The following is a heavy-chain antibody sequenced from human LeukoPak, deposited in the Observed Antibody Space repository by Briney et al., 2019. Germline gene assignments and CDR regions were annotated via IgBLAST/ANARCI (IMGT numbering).Heavy chain of an antibody. CDR1: GGTFSSYA. J-gene: IGHJ3*02. CDR2: IIPIFGTA. Sequence: SVKVSCKASGGTFSSYAISWVRQAPGQGLEWMGGIIPIFGTANYAQKFQGRVTITADESTSTAYMELSSLRSDDTAVYYCARIRPTYYYDSSGYPDAFDIWGQGTMVTVSS. D-gene: IGHD3-22*01. CDR3: ARIRPTYYYDSSGYPDAFDI. V-gene: IGHV1-69*01.